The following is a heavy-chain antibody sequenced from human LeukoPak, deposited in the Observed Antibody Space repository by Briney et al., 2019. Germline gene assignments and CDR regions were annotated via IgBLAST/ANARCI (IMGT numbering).Heavy chain of an antibody. J-gene: IGHJ4*02. D-gene: IGHD3-22*01. CDR3: ARDRGGDSTAYSDY. Sequence: GGSLRLSCAASGFTFSDYYMNWIRQAPGQGLEWISYITRDGNTLYYADSVKGRFTISRDNSKNTLYLQMNSPRAEDTAVYYCARDRGGDSTAYSDYWGQGTLVTVSS. CDR1: GFTFSDYY. CDR2: ITRDGNTL. V-gene: IGHV3-11*01.